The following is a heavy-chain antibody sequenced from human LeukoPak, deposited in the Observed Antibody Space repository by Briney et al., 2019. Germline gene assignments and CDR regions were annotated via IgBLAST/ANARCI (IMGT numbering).Heavy chain of an antibody. Sequence: GGSLRLSCAASGFSFSSYAMSWVRQAPGKGLEWVSVFTSSGGATYYADSVKGRFTISRDNSKNTLYLHMNSLRAEDTAVYYCAKDAVAPGSGGDFFDYWGQGTLVTVSS. CDR3: AKDAVAPGSGGDFFDY. CDR1: GFSFSSYA. D-gene: IGHD3-10*01. V-gene: IGHV3-23*01. CDR2: FTSSGGAT. J-gene: IGHJ4*02.